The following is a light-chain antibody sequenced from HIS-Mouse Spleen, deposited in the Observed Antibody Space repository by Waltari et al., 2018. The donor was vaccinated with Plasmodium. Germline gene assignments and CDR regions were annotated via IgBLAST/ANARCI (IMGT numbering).Light chain of an antibody. J-gene: IGLJ3*02. CDR2: EDS. V-gene: IGLV3-10*01. CDR1: ALRKKY. CDR3: YSTDSSGNHRV. Sequence: SYELTQPPSVDVPPAQTARITCSGVALRKKYDYWYQQKSGQAPVLVIYEDSKRPSGIPERFSGSSSGTMATLTISGAQVEDEADYYCYSTDSSGNHRVFGGGTKLTVL.